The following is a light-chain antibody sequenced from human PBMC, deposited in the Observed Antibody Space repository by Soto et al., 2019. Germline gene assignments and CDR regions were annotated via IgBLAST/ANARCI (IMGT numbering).Light chain of an antibody. V-gene: IGLV2-14*01. J-gene: IGLJ1*01. CDR1: SSDVGGYNY. CDR2: DVS. CDR3: SSYTSSSTYV. Sequence: QYVLTQPASVSGSLGQSITISCTGTSSDVGGYNYVSWYQQHPGKAPKLMIYDVSNRPSGVSNRFSGSKSGNTASLTISGLQAEDEADYYCSSYTSSSTYVFGTGTKVTVL.